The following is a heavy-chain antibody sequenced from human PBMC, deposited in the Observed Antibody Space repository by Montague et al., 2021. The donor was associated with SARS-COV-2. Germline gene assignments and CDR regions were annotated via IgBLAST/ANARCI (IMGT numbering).Heavy chain of an antibody. D-gene: IGHD4-17*01. J-gene: IGHJ6*02. Sequence: SETLSLTCAVYGGSFSGYYWSWIRQPPGKGLEWIGEINHSGSTNYNPSLKSRVTISVDTSKNPFSLKLSSVTAADTAVYYCARELFGDSFYYGMDVWGQGTTVTVS. CDR1: GGSFSGYY. CDR2: INHSGST. CDR3: ARELFGDSFYYGMDV. V-gene: IGHV4-34*01.